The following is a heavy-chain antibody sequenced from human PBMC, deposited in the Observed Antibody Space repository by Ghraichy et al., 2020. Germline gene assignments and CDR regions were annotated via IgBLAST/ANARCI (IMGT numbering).Heavy chain of an antibody. J-gene: IGHJ5*02. Sequence: SETLSLTCTVSGGSISSYYWSWIRQPPGKGLEWIGYIYYSGSTNYNPSLESRVTISVDTSKNQFSLKLSSVTAADTAVYYCARYGQYYDFWSGPTWGQGTLVTVSS. CDR3: ARYGQYYDFWSGPT. CDR1: GGSISSYY. D-gene: IGHD3-3*01. V-gene: IGHV4-59*01. CDR2: IYYSGST.